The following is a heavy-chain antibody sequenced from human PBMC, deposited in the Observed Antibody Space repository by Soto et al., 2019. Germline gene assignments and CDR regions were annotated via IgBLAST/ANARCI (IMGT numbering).Heavy chain of an antibody. CDR3: ARARRDGYNSNWFDP. CDR2: IYYSGST. D-gene: IGHD5-12*01. CDR1: GGSISGYY. V-gene: IGHV4-59*12. J-gene: IGHJ5*02. Sequence: SLTCTVSGGSISGYYWSWIRQPPGKGLEWIGYIYYSGSTSYNPSLKSRLTISVDTSKNQFSLKLSSVTAADTAVYYCARARRDGYNSNWFDPWGQGTLVTVSS.